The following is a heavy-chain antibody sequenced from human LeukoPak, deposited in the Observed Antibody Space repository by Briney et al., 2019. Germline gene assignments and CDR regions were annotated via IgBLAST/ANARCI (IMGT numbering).Heavy chain of an antibody. J-gene: IGHJ4*02. D-gene: IGHD1-26*01. V-gene: IGHV1-18*01. Sequence: ASVKVSCKASGYTFTSYSFSWARQAPGQGLERMGWISGYSGNTNYAQKLQGRVTLTADTSTSTAYMELRSLRSDDTAVYYCARSTGSYYFDYWGQGTLVTVSS. CDR1: GYTFTSYS. CDR2: ISGYSGNT. CDR3: ARSTGSYYFDY.